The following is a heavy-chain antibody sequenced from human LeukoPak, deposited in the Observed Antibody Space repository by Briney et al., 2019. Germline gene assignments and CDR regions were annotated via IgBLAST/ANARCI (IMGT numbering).Heavy chain of an antibody. V-gene: IGHV4-34*01. CDR3: ARGRRGSGWYYFDY. Sequence: PSETLSLTCAVYGGSFSGYYWSWIRQPPGKGLEWIGEINHSGSTNYNPSLKSRVTISVDTSKNQFSLKLSSVTAADTAVYYCARGRRGSGWYYFDYWGQGTLVTVSS. J-gene: IGHJ4*02. D-gene: IGHD6-19*01. CDR1: GGSFSGYY. CDR2: INHSGST.